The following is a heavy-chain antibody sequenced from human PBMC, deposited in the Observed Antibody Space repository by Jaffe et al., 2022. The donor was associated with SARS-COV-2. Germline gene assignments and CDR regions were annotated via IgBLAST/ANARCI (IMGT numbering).Heavy chain of an antibody. D-gene: IGHD6-6*01. J-gene: IGHJ6*02. CDR3: ARDREQLARGYYGMDV. CDR2: IIPIFGTA. CDR1: GGTFSSYA. Sequence: QVQLVQSGAEVKKPGSSVKVSCKASGGTFSSYAISWVRQAPGQGLEWMGGIIPIFGTANYAQKFQGRVTITADESTSTAYMELSSLRSEDTAVYYCARDREQLARGYYGMDVWGQGTTVTVSS. V-gene: IGHV1-69*01.